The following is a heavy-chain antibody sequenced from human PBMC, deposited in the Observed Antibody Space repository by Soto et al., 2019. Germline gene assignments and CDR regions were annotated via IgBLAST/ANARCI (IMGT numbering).Heavy chain of an antibody. V-gene: IGHV1-18*01. CDR1: GYTFTSYG. D-gene: IGHD3-9*01. J-gene: IGHJ5*02. CDR3: ARDDSRWGLTSPFDP. CDR2: ISAYNGNT. Sequence: ASVKVSCKASGYTFTSYGISWVRQAPGQGLEWMGWISAYNGNTNYAQKPQGRVTMTTDTSTSTAYMELRSLRSDDTAVYYCARDDSRWGLTSPFDPWGQGTLVTVSS.